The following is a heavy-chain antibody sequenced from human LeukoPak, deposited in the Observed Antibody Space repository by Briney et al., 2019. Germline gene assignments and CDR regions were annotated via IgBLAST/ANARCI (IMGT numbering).Heavy chain of an antibody. Sequence: ASVKVSCKASGYTFTSYDINWVRQATGQGLEWMGWMNPNSGNTGYAQKFQGRVTMTRNTSISTAYMELSSLRSEDTAVYYCARDGSGSGSYLSWFDPWGQGTLVTVPS. J-gene: IGHJ5*02. V-gene: IGHV1-8*01. CDR2: MNPNSGNT. CDR3: ARDGSGSGSYLSWFDP. D-gene: IGHD3-10*01. CDR1: GYTFTSYD.